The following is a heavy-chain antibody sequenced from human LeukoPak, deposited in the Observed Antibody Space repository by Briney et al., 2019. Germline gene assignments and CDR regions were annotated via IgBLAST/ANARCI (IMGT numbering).Heavy chain of an antibody. CDR1: GFTFSSYS. D-gene: IGHD6-13*01. J-gene: IGHJ4*02. V-gene: IGHV3-48*04. CDR3: ARASGIAAAAMLY. Sequence: GGSLRLSCAASGFTFSSYSMNWVRQAPGKGLEWVSYISSSGSTIYYADSVKGRFTISRDNAKNSLYLQMNSLRAEDTAVYYCARASGIAAAAMLYWGQGTLVTVSS. CDR2: ISSSGSTI.